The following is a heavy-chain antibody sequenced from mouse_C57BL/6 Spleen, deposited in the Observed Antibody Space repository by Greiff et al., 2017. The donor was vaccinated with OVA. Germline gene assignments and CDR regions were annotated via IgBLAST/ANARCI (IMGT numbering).Heavy chain of an antibody. CDR3: TTVDWFAY. D-gene: IGHD1-1*01. J-gene: IGHJ3*01. Sequence: EVQLQESGAELVRPGASVKLSCTASGFNINDDYMHWVKQRPEQGLEWIGWIDPENGDTEYASKFQGKATITADTSSNTAYLQLSSLTSEDTAVYYCTTVDWFAYWGQGTLVTVSA. V-gene: IGHV14-4*01. CDR1: GFNINDDY. CDR2: IDPENGDT.